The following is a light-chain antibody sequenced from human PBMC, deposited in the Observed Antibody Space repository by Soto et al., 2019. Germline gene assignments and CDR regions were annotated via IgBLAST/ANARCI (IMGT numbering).Light chain of an antibody. Sequence: QSALTQPPSASGSPGQSVTISCPGTTSDVGAYDFVSWFQQHPGKAPKLVIYGVYKRPSGVPDRFSASKSGNTAALTVSGLQAEDDADYYCFSYAGNDNWVFGGGTKLTVL. CDR2: GVY. V-gene: IGLV2-8*01. CDR3: FSYAGNDNWV. J-gene: IGLJ3*02. CDR1: TSDVGAYDF.